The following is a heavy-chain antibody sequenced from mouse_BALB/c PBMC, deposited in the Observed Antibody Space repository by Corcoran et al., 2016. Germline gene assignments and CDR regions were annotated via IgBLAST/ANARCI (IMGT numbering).Heavy chain of an antibody. CDR1: GNSFTKHG. Sequence: QIQLVQSGPELKKPGETITISCKASGNSFTKHGMNWVKQAPGKDLKWMGWMNTNTGEPTYADDFKGRFAFFLETSASTAYLQINNLKNEDTATYFCTDGSYYYIMDFWGQGTSGTVSS. CDR3: TDGSYYYIMDF. V-gene: IGHV9-3-1*01. CDR2: MNTNTGEP. J-gene: IGHJ4*01. D-gene: IGHD2-3*01.